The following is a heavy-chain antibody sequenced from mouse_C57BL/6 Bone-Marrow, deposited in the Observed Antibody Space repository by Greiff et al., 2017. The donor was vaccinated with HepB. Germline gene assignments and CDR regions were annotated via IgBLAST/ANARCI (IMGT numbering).Heavy chain of an antibody. CDR1: GFTFTDYY. CDR3: SGWDDLWFAY. V-gene: IGHV7-3*01. CDR2: IRNKANGYTT. J-gene: IGHJ3*01. D-gene: IGHD2-3*01. Sequence: EVKVVESGGGLVQPGGSLSLSCAASGFTFTDYYMSWVRQPPGKALEWLGFIRNKANGYTTEYSASVKGRFTISRDNSQSILYLHMNALRAEDSATYYCSGWDDLWFAYWGQGTLVTVSA.